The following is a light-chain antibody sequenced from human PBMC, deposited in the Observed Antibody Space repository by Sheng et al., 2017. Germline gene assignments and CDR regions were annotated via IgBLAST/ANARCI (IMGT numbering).Light chain of an antibody. CDR1: SSDVGGYNY. Sequence: QSALTQPRSVSGSPGQSVAISCTGTSSDVGGYNYVSWYQQHPGKAPKLMIYDVNKRPSGVPDRFSGSKSGNTASLTISGLQAEDEADYYCCSYAGSLNVFGTGTKVHVL. J-gene: IGLJ1*01. CDR3: CSYAGSLNV. V-gene: IGLV2-11*01. CDR2: DVN.